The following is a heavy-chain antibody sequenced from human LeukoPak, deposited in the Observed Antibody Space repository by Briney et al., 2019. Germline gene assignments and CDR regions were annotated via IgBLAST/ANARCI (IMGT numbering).Heavy chain of an antibody. CDR3: ATDLLRHNDY. V-gene: IGHV1-24*01. CDR2: FDPEDGET. J-gene: IGHJ4*02. D-gene: IGHD4-17*01. Sequence: ASVKVSCNVAAYTFTEISIHMIRQRPGQGNGWMGVFDPEDGETIYAQKSQGRVTMTEDTSTDTAYMELSSLRSEDTAVYYCATDLLRHNDYWGQGTLVTVYS. CDR1: AYTFTEIS.